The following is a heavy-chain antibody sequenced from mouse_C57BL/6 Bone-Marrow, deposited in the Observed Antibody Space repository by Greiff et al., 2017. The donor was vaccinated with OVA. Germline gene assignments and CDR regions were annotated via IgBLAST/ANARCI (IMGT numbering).Heavy chain of an antibody. CDR2: IDPETGGT. CDR3: TRSSYDYEVDY. CDR1: GYTFTDYE. J-gene: IGHJ4*01. D-gene: IGHD2-4*01. Sequence: VQLQESGAELVRPGASVTLSCKASGYTFTDYEMHWVKQTPVHGLEWIGAIDPETGGTDYNQKFKGKAILTADKSSSTAYMELRSLTSEDSAVYYCTRSSYDYEVDYWGQGTSVTVSS. V-gene: IGHV1-15*01.